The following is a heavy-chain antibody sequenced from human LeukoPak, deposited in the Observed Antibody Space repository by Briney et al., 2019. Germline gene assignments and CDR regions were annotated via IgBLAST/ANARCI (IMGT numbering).Heavy chain of an antibody. CDR1: GFTFDDYE. J-gene: IGHJ4*02. CDR2: ISDSGSKT. CDR3: AKGMFYYASGSSDY. D-gene: IGHD3-10*01. V-gene: IGHV3-23*01. Sequence: GGSLRLSCAASGFTFDDYEMSWVRQAPGKGLECVSGISDSGSKTHYADSVKGRFTISRDNSKNTLYLQMNSLRAEDTAVYYCAKGMFYYASGSSDYWGQGTLVTVSS.